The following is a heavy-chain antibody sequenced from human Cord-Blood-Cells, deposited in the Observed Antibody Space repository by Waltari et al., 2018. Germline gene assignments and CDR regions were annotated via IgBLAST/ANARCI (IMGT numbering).Heavy chain of an antibody. CDR3: ARGPAQRDGYNDY. CDR1: GGSFSGYY. J-gene: IGHJ4*02. Sequence: QVQLQQWGAGLLKPSETLSLTCAVYGGSFSGYYWSWIRQPPGKGLEWIGEINHSGSTHHNPSHKCQVTIAVDTSKNQFARKLSSVTAGDTAVYYCARGPAQRDGYNDYWGQGTLVTVSS. V-gene: IGHV4-34*01. CDR2: INHSGST. D-gene: IGHD5-12*01.